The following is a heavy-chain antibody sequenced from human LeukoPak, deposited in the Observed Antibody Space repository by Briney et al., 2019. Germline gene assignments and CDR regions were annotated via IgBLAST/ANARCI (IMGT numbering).Heavy chain of an antibody. CDR3: AKWDTYYDSSGYYFY. J-gene: IGHJ4*02. Sequence: LSGGSLRLSCAASGFTFSSYGMSWVRQAPGKGLEWVLAISGSGGSTYYADSVKGRFTISRDNSKNTLYLQMNGLRAEDTAVYYCAKWDTYYDSSGYYFYWGQGTLVTVSS. D-gene: IGHD3-22*01. CDR1: GFTFSSYG. CDR2: ISGSGGST. V-gene: IGHV3-23*01.